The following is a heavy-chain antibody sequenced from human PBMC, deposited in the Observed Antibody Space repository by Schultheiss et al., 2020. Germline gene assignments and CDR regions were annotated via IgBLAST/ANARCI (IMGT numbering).Heavy chain of an antibody. J-gene: IGHJ6*03. D-gene: IGHD2-15*01. Sequence: GESLKISCAASGFTFSSYAMHWVRQAPGKGLEWVAVISYDGSNKYYADSVKGRFTISRDNAKNSLYLQMNSLRADDTALYRCARRGYCSGGSCYPSMYYMDVWGKGITVTVSS. V-gene: IGHV3-30-3*01. CDR1: GFTFSSYA. CDR3: ARRGYCSGGSCYPSMYYMDV. CDR2: ISYDGSNK.